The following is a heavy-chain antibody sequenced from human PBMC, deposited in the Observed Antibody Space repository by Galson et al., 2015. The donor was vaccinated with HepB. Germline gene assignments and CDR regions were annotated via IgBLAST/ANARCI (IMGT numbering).Heavy chain of an antibody. CDR2: INTNTGNP. Sequence: SVKVSCKASGYTFTSYAMNWVRQAPGQGLEWMGWINTNTGNPTYAQGFTGRFVFSLDTSVSTAYLQISSLKAEDTAVYYCARVGYDILTQYAFDIWGQGTMVTVSS. CDR3: ARVGYDILTQYAFDI. V-gene: IGHV7-4-1*02. CDR1: GYTFTSYA. D-gene: IGHD3-9*01. J-gene: IGHJ3*02.